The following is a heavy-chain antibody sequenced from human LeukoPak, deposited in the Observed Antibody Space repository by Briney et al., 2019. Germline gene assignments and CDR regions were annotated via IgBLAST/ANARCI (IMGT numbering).Heavy chain of an antibody. CDR3: AKDLGGSSSRVVYYYMDV. D-gene: IGHD6-6*01. CDR2: ISYDGSNK. Sequence: PGGSLRLSCAASGFTFSSYGMHWVRQAPGKGLEWVAVISYDGSNKYYADSVKGRFTISRDNSKNTLYLQMNSLRAEDTAVYYCAKDLGGSSSRVVYYYMDVWGKGTTVTVSS. V-gene: IGHV3-30*18. J-gene: IGHJ6*03. CDR1: GFTFSSYG.